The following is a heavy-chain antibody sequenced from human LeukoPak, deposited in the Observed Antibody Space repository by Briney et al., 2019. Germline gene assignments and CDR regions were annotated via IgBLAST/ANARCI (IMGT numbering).Heavy chain of an antibody. V-gene: IGHV1-46*01. D-gene: IGHD6-19*01. CDR1: GYTFTSYY. J-gene: IGHJ4*02. Sequence: ASVKVSCKASGYTFTSYYMHWVRQAPGQGLEWMGIINPSGGSTSYAQKFQGRVTMSTDTSTNTAYMELRSLRSDDTAVYYCARDDKGSGWYPFDYWGQGTLVTVSS. CDR3: ARDDKGSGWYPFDY. CDR2: INPSGGST.